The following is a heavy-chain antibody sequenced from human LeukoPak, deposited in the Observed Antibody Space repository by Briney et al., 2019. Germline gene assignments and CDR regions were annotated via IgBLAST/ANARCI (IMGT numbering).Heavy chain of an antibody. J-gene: IGHJ3*02. V-gene: IGHV4-39*07. CDR2: IYYSGST. Sequence: SETLSLTCTVSGVSISSSNSYWGWIRQPPGKGLEWIGSIYYSGSTYYNPSLKSRVTISVDTSKNQFSLKLSSVTAADTAVYYCARGYYDSSGYYSPLAFDIWGQGTMVTVSS. CDR1: GVSISSSNSY. D-gene: IGHD3-22*01. CDR3: ARGYYDSSGYYSPLAFDI.